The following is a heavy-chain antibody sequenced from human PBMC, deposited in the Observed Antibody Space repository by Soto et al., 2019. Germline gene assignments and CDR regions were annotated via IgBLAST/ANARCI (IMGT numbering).Heavy chain of an antibody. CDR3: ASGGSSLNFDS. D-gene: IGHD6-6*01. J-gene: IGHJ4*02. V-gene: IGHV3-74*01. CDR2: ITSDGSST. CDR1: GFTFRIYW. Sequence: WGSLRLSCAASGFTFRIYWMQWVRQAPGKGLVWVSWITSDGSSTSYADSVKGRFTISRDNAKNTLYLQMNSLRAEDTAVYYCASGGSSLNFDSWGQGTLVTVSS.